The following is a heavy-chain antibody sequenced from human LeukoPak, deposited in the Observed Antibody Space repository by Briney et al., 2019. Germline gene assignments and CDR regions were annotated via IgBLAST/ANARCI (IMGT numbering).Heavy chain of an antibody. J-gene: IGHJ5*02. D-gene: IGHD6-13*01. CDR3: ARGVPAAGSIRFDP. Sequence: SGTLSLTRAVSGGSITSGNWWSWVRQPPGKGLEWIWEIYHSGRTNYNPSLKSRVTISVDKSKNQFSLILNSVPAADTAVYYCARGVPAAGSIRFDPWGQGTLVTVSS. CDR2: IYHSGRT. V-gene: IGHV4-4*02. CDR1: GGSITSGNW.